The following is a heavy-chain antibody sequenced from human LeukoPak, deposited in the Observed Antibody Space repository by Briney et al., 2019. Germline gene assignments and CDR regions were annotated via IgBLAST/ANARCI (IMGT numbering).Heavy chain of an antibody. Sequence: GGSLRLSCVASGFSSTYTSRVRQAPGKGLEWVSVIYSGDSTDYADSVRGRFTISRDISKNTVYLQMNSLRPEDTAVYYCARDLWDATGYWGQGTLVTV. J-gene: IGHJ4*02. V-gene: IGHV3-66*02. CDR3: ARDLWDATGY. D-gene: IGHD3-3*01. CDR1: GFSSTY. CDR2: IYSGDST.